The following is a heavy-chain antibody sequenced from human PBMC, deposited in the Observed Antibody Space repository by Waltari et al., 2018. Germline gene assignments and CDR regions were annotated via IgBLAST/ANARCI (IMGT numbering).Heavy chain of an antibody. J-gene: IGHJ4*02. CDR2: INHSGST. CDR3: ARGARDYVWGSYRFFDY. CDR1: GGSFSGYY. Sequence: QVQLQQWGAGLLKPSETLSLTCAVYGGSFSGYYWSWSRQPPGKGLEWIGEINHSGSTNYNPSLKSRVTISVDTSKNQFSLKLSSVTAADTAVYYCARGARDYVWGSYRFFDYWGQGTLVTVSS. V-gene: IGHV4-34*01. D-gene: IGHD3-16*02.